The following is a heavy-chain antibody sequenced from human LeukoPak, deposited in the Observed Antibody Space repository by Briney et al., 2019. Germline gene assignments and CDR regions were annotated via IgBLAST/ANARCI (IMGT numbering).Heavy chain of an antibody. D-gene: IGHD6-13*01. Sequence: GGSLRLSCAASGFTFSSYAMSWVREAPGKGLGGVSAINPTGGSTYYADSVNGRFTISRDNSKNPLYLQMNSLRAEDTAVYFCASAGSHSYFDSWGPGTLVTVSS. J-gene: IGHJ4*02. CDR2: INPTGGST. CDR3: ASAGSHSYFDS. CDR1: GFTFSSYA. V-gene: IGHV3-23*01.